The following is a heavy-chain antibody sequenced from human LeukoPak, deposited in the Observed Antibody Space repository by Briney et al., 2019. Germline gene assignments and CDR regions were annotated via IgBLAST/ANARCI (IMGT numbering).Heavy chain of an antibody. CDR3: ARHPKGYFSRFDP. CDR1: GGSISSYY. D-gene: IGHD2-15*01. V-gene: IGHV4-59*05. J-gene: IGHJ5*02. CDR2: IYYSGNT. Sequence: PSETLSLTCTVSGGSISSYYWSWIRQPPGKGLEWIGSIYYSGNTDYNPSLKSRVTISVDTSKNQFSLKLNSVTAADTAVYYCARHPKGYFSRFDPWGQGTLVTVSS.